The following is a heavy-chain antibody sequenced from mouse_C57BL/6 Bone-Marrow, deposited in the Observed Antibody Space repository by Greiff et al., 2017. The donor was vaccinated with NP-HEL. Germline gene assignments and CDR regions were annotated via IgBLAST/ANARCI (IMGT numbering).Heavy chain of an antibody. D-gene: IGHD2-3*01. CDR2: ISYDGSN. J-gene: IGHJ3*01. Sequence: EVQLVESGPGLVKPSQSLSLTCSVTGYSITSGYYWNRIRQFPGNKLEWMGYISYDGSNNYNPSLKNRISITRDTSKNQFFLKLNSVTTEDTATYYCAREGGYYGAWFAYWGQGTLVTVSA. CDR1: GYSITSGYY. CDR3: AREGGYYGAWFAY. V-gene: IGHV3-6*01.